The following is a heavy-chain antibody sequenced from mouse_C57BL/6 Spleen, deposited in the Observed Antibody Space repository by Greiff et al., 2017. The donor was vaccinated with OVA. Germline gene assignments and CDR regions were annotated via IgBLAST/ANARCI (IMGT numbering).Heavy chain of an antibody. Sequence: QVQLQQSGAELVRPGSSVKLSCKASGYTFTSYWMHWVKQRPIQGLEWIGNIDPSDSETHYNQKFKDKATLTVDKSSSTAYMQLSSLTSEDSAVYYCARGGTTVVAGFDYWGQGTTLTVSS. V-gene: IGHV1-52*01. CDR2: IDPSDSET. D-gene: IGHD1-1*01. CDR1: GYTFTSYW. CDR3: ARGGTTVVAGFDY. J-gene: IGHJ2*01.